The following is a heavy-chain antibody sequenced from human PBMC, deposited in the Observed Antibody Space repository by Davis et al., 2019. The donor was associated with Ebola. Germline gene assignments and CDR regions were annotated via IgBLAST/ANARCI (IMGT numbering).Heavy chain of an antibody. CDR1: GGSISSSSYY. CDR2: IYYSGST. CDR3: ARPRSSGWYNGAFDI. V-gene: IGHV4-39*01. D-gene: IGHD6-19*01. J-gene: IGHJ3*02. Sequence: MPSETLSLTCTVSGGSISSSSYYWGWIRQPPGKGLEWIGSIYYSGSTYYNPSLKSRVTISVDTSKNQFSLKLSSVTAADTAVYYCARPRSSGWYNGAFDIWGQGTMVTVSS.